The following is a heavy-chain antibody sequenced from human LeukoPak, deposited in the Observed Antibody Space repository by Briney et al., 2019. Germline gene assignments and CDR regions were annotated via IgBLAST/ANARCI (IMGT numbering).Heavy chain of an antibody. D-gene: IGHD1-26*01. CDR2: ISYDGSNK. J-gene: IGHJ4*02. Sequence: PGGSLRLSCAASGFTLSSYAMHWVRQAPGKGLEWVAVISYDGSNKYYADSVKGRFTISRDNSKNTLYLQMNSLRAEDTAVYYCARDPSGSYFDYWGQGTLVTVSS. V-gene: IGHV3-30*04. CDR1: GFTLSSYA. CDR3: ARDPSGSYFDY.